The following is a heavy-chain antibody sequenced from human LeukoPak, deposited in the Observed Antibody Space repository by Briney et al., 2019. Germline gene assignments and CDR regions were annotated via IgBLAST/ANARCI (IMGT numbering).Heavy chain of an antibody. D-gene: IGHD6-6*01. CDR1: A. J-gene: IGHJ4*02. CDR3: XXXXXLAFDY. V-gene: IGHV3-64*01. Sequence: AXXXXRQXPGXXXXYVSAIXSNGGXTYYANSVKXRFTISREXXKKXXYLKMGSLRAEDRAVYYCXXXXXLAFDYWGQGTLVTVSS. CDR2: IXSNGGXT.